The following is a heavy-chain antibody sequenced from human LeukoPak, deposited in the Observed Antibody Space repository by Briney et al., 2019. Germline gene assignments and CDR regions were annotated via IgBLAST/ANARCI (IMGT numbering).Heavy chain of an antibody. CDR1: GFTFSSYG. V-gene: IGHV3-33*01. J-gene: IGHJ6*02. CDR2: IWYDGSNK. CDR3: ARGGYDQIGDYYYYGMDV. D-gene: IGHD5-12*01. Sequence: GGSLRLSCAASGFTFSSYGIHWVRQAPGKGLEWVAVIWYDGSNKYYADSVKGRFTISRDNSKNTLYLQMNSLRAEDTAVYYCARGGYDQIGDYYYYGMDVWGQGTTVTVSS.